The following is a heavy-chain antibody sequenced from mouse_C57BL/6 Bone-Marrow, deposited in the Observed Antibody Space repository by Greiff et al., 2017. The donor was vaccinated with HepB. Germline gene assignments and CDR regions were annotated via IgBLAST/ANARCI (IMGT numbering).Heavy chain of an antibody. CDR3: AGGSRYGFAY. CDR1: GFNIKDYY. Sequence: DVKLVESGAELVRPGASVKLSCTASGFNIKDYYMHWVKQRPEQGLEWIGRIDPEDGDTEYAPKFQGKATMTADTSSNTAYMQLSSLTSEDSAVYYCAGGSRYGFAYWGQGTLVTVSA. J-gene: IGHJ3*01. CDR2: IDPEDGDT. D-gene: IGHD1-1*01. V-gene: IGHV14-1*01.